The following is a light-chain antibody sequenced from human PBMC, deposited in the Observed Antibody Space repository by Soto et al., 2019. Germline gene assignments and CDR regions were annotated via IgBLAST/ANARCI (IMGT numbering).Light chain of an antibody. V-gene: IGLV2-14*01. Sequence: QSVLTQPASVSGSPGQSITISCTGTSSDVGGYNYVSWYQQHPGIAPKLMVYDVSIRPSGVSNRFSGSKSGNTASLTISGLQAEDEADYYCSSYTTTTPLVFGTGTKVT. J-gene: IGLJ1*01. CDR1: SSDVGGYNY. CDR2: DVS. CDR3: SSYTTTTPLV.